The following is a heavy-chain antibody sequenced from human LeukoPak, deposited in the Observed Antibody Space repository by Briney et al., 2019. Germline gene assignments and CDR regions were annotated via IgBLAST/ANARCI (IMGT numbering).Heavy chain of an antibody. D-gene: IGHD3-22*01. Sequence: GGSLRLSCAASGFTFSSYSMNWVRQAPGKGLEWVSYISSSSSTIYYADSVKGRFTISRDNAKNSLYLQMNSLRDEDTAVYYCAKVGDDYYDSSGYYDWGQGTLVTVSS. J-gene: IGHJ4*02. CDR3: AKVGDDYYDSSGYYD. CDR2: ISSSSSTI. CDR1: GFTFSSYS. V-gene: IGHV3-48*02.